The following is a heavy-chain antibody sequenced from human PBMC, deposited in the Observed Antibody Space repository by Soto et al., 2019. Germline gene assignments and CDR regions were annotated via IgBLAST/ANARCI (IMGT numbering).Heavy chain of an antibody. CDR1: GFTFSSYW. V-gene: IGHV3-7*05. J-gene: IGHJ6*02. CDR3: ARGATGDLYYYYGMDV. CDR2: IKQDGSEK. D-gene: IGHD7-27*01. Sequence: GGSLRLSCAASGFTFSSYWMSWVRQAPGKGLEWVANIKQDGSEKYYVDSVKGRFTISRDNAKNSLYLQMNSLRAEDTAVYYCARGATGDLYYYYGMDVWGQGTTVTVSS.